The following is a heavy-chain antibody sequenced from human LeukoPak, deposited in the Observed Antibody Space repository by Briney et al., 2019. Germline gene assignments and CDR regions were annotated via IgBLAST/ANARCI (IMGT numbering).Heavy chain of an antibody. CDR1: GYTLTELS. Sequence: ASVKVSCKVSGYTLTELSMHWVRQAPGKGLEWTGGFDPEDGETIYAQKFQGRVTMTEDTSTDTAYMELSSLRSEDTAVYYCATGGPAAMYYFDYWGQGTLVTVSS. CDR3: ATGGPAAMYYFDY. V-gene: IGHV1-24*01. CDR2: FDPEDGET. D-gene: IGHD2-2*01. J-gene: IGHJ4*02.